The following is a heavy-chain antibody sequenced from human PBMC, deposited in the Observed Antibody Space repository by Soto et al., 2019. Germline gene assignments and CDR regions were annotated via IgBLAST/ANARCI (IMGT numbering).Heavy chain of an antibody. D-gene: IGHD4-17*01. CDR3: ARLTVRAEYFYGMDV. Sequence: QLQLQESGSGLVKPSQTLSLTCAVSGDSISSGGYSWNWIRQPPGKGLEWIGYIYQSGSTYYNPSLKSRVTISVDRSKNQFPLKLISVTAADTGVYYCARLTVRAEYFYGMDVWGQGTTVTVSS. J-gene: IGHJ6*02. CDR1: GDSISSGGYS. V-gene: IGHV4-30-2*01. CDR2: IYQSGST.